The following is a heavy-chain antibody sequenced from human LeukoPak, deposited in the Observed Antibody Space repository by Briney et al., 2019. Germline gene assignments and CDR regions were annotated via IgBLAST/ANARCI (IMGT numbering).Heavy chain of an antibody. V-gene: IGHV3-48*01. CDR1: GFTFTIFG. CDR3: ARGIAAGRLYYFDY. CDR2: IDARSGIT. J-gene: IGHJ4*02. Sequence: GGSLRLSCAASGFTFTIFGFNWVRQAPGKVPEWVSYIDARSGITYYADSVQGRFTISRDNSKNTLYLQMNSLRAEDTAVYYCARGIAAGRLYYFDYWGQGTLVTVSS. D-gene: IGHD6-13*01.